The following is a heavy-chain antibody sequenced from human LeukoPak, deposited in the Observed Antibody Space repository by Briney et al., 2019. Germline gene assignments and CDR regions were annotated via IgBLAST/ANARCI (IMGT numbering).Heavy chain of an antibody. V-gene: IGHV3-49*04. CDR3: TRELSGSYHHDAFDI. Sequence: GGSLRLSCTASGFTFGDYAMSWVRQAPGKGLEWVGFIRSKAYGGTTEYAASVKGRFTISRDDSKSIAYLQMNSLKTEDTAVYYCTRELSGSYHHDAFDIWGQGTMVTVSS. J-gene: IGHJ3*02. CDR2: IRSKAYGGTT. D-gene: IGHD1-26*01. CDR1: GFTFGDYA.